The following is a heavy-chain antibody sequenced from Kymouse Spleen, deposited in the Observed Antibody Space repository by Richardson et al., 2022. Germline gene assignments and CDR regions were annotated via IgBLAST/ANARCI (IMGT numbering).Heavy chain of an antibody. CDR3: AREGEQQLANFDY. CDR1: GFTFSSYS. J-gene: IGHJ4*02. V-gene: IGHV3-21*03. CDR2: ISSSSSYI. D-gene: IGHD6-13*01. Sequence: EVQLVESGGGLVKPGGSLRLSCAASGFTFSSYSMNWVRQAPGKGLEWVSSISSSSSYIYYADSVKGRFTISRDNAKNSLYLQMNSLRAEDTAVYYCAREGEQQLANFDYWGQGTLVTVSS.